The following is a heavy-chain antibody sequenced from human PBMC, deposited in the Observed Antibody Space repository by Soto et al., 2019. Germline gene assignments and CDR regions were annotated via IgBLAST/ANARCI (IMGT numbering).Heavy chain of an antibody. CDR2: FDPEDGET. D-gene: IGHD6-13*01. CDR1: GYTLTELS. Sequence: ASVKVSCKVSGYTLTELSMHWVRQAPGKGLEWMGGFDPEDGETIYAQKFQGRVTMTEDTSTDTAYMELSSLRSEDTAVYYCATASSVTAGFYFDYWGQGTLVTVAS. V-gene: IGHV1-24*01. J-gene: IGHJ4*02. CDR3: ATASSVTAGFYFDY.